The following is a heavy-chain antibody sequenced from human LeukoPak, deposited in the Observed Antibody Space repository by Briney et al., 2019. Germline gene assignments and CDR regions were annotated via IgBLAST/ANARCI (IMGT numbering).Heavy chain of an antibody. CDR3: ARGRERGFDI. Sequence: PGRSLRLSCAASGFRFSGYYMNWIRQAPGKGLEWVSHISSTSTYTKYADSVQGRFTISRDNAKNSLYLQMDSLIAEDTAVYYSARGRERGFDIWGQGTLVTVSS. CDR1: GFRFSGYY. V-gene: IGHV3-11*05. J-gene: IGHJ4*02. D-gene: IGHD5-24*01. CDR2: ISSTSTYT.